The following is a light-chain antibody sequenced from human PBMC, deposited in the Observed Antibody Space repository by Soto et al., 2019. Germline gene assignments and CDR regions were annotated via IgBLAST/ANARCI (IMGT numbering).Light chain of an antibody. CDR3: QQSYSTPRT. CDR2: AAS. V-gene: IGKV1-39*01. Sequence: DIQMTQSPSSLSASVGDRVTITCRASQSISSYLNWYQQKPGKAPKLLIYAASSLQSGVPSRLSGSGSGTDFTLTISSLQPEDFATYYCQQSYSTPRTFGQGTTVEIK. CDR1: QSISSY. J-gene: IGKJ1*01.